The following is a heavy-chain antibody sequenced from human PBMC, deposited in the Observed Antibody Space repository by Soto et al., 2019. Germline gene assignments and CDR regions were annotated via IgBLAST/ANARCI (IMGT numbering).Heavy chain of an antibody. CDR1: GDSFTTYW. V-gene: IGHV5-51*01. CDR3: ARHDTMSGVISGMDV. D-gene: IGHD3-3*01. Sequence: GESLKISCQGSGDSFTTYWIAWVRQMPGKGLEWMGIIYPHDSETRYSPSFQGQVTISADKSITTAYLQWRSLKASDTAIYYCARHDTMSGVISGMDVWGQGTTVTVSS. J-gene: IGHJ6*02. CDR2: IYPHDSET.